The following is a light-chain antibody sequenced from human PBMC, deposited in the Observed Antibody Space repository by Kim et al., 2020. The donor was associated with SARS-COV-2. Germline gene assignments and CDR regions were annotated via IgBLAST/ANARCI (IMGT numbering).Light chain of an antibody. CDR3: SSYTSSSTLV. Sequence: GQSLTISCTGTSSDVGGYNYVSWYQQHPGKAPKLMIYDVSKRPSGVSNRFSGSKSGNTASLTISGLQAEDEADYYCSSYTSSSTLVFGTGTQLTVL. V-gene: IGLV2-14*04. CDR2: DVS. CDR1: SSDVGGYNY. J-gene: IGLJ1*01.